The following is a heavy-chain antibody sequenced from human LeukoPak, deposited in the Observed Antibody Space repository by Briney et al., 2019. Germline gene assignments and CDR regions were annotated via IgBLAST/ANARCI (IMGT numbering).Heavy chain of an antibody. J-gene: IGHJ4*02. CDR2: INPSGGST. Sequence: ASVKVSCKASGYTFISYYMHWVRQAPGQGLEWMGIINPSGGSTSYAQKFQGRVTMTRDTSTSTVYMELSSLRSEDTAVYYCARGSDFWSGYYTGMRALFDYWGQGTLVTVSS. CDR3: ARGSDFWSGYYTGMRALFDY. D-gene: IGHD3-3*01. CDR1: GYTFISYY. V-gene: IGHV1-46*01.